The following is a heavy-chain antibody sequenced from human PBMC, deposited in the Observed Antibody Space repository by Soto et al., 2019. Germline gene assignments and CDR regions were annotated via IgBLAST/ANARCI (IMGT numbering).Heavy chain of an antibody. CDR1: GYTFTSYA. Sequence: QVQLVQSGAEVKKPGASVKVSCKASGYTFTSYAMHWVRQAPGQRLEWMGWINADNGNTKYSQKFQGRVTITRDTSASTAYMELSSLRSEDTAVYYCARPYGDYWTDAFDIWGQGTMVTVSS. J-gene: IGHJ3*02. D-gene: IGHD4-17*01. CDR2: INADNGNT. CDR3: ARPYGDYWTDAFDI. V-gene: IGHV1-3*01.